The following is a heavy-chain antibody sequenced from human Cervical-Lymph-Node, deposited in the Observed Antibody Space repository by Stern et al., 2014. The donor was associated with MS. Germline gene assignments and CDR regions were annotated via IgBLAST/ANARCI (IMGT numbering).Heavy chain of an antibody. CDR1: GFTFSNYW. D-gene: IGHD3-22*01. Sequence: EVQLEESGGGLVQPGGSLRLSCAASGFTFSNYWMSWVRQAPGQGLEWVANINQDVSEKFYVDSVKGRFTISRDNARKSLYLQLNSLRAEDTAVYFCARSSDYYGYFDYWGQGTLVTVSS. V-gene: IGHV3-7*01. CDR3: ARSSDYYGYFDY. CDR2: INQDVSEK. J-gene: IGHJ4*02.